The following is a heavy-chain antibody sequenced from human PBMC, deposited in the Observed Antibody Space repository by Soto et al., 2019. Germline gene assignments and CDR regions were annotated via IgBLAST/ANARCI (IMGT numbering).Heavy chain of an antibody. CDR1: GGSMSSFS. CDR2: INYSGST. J-gene: IGHJ6*04. V-gene: IGHV4-59*01. CDR3: ATDSRESSSWYSSRGMDV. D-gene: IGHD6-13*01. Sequence: QVKLQESGPGLVKPSETLSLTCTVSGGSMSSFSWTWIRQSPGKGLEWIGHINYSGSTNYNPSRKRRVSISVDTSKNQFSLKVSSVAATDTAVYFCATDSRESSSWYSSRGMDVWGEGTAVTVSS.